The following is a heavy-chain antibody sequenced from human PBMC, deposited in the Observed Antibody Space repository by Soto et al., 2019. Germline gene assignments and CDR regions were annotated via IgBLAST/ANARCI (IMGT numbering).Heavy chain of an antibody. J-gene: IGHJ4*02. CDR1: GGSISSGDYY. CDR2: IYYSGST. Sequence: SETLSLTCTVSGGSISSGDYYWSWIRQPPRKGLEWIGYIYYSGSTYYNPSLKSRVTISVDTSKNQFSLKLSSVTAADTAVYYCARGGYYDSSGYYPDWGQGTLVTVSS. V-gene: IGHV4-30-4*01. CDR3: ARGGYYDSSGYYPD. D-gene: IGHD3-22*01.